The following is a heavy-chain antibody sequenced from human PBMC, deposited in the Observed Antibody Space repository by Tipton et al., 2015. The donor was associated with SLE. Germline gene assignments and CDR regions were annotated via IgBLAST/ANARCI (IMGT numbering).Heavy chain of an antibody. CDR2: IYYSGAT. Sequence: TLSLTCNVSGGSISSGDFYWSWIRQHPGRGLEWIGHIYYSGATSYNSSLKSRLTMSVDTSNNVFSLKLLSATPADSAIYYCARGGSPFDYWGRGIQVTVSS. V-gene: IGHV4-31*03. CDR1: GGSISSGDFY. J-gene: IGHJ4*02. CDR3: ARGGSPFDY.